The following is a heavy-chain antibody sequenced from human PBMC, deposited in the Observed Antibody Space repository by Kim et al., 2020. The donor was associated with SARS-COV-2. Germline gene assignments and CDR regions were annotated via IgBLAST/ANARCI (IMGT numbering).Heavy chain of an antibody. CDR1: GYTFTKYG. D-gene: IGHD1-26*01. J-gene: IGHJ6*02. CDR2: VSGYNDNT. CDR3: ARDLKGAYRVDV. V-gene: IGHV1-18*01. Sequence: ASVKVSCKASGYTFTKYGISWVRQAPGQGLEWMGWVSGYNDNTNYAQKLQGRVTMTTDTSTSTAYMDLRSLRSDDTAVYYCARDLKGAYRVDVWGQGTTVTVFS.